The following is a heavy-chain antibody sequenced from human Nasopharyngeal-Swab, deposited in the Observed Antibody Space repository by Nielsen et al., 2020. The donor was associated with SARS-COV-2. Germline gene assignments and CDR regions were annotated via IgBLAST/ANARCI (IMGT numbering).Heavy chain of an antibody. CDR1: GFTFSSYS. CDR3: VKSVGGWYDP. Sequence: GESLKISCAASGFTFSSYSMNWVRQAPGKGLEWVAVIWYDGSNKYYADSVKGRFTISRDNSKNTLYLQMTSLRGEDTAVYYCVKSVGGWYDPWGQGTLVTVSS. J-gene: IGHJ5*02. CDR2: IWYDGSNK. D-gene: IGHD2-15*01. V-gene: IGHV3-30*02.